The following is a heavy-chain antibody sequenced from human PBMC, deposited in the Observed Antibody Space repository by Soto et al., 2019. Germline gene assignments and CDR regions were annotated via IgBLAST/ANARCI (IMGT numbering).Heavy chain of an antibody. CDR1: GGSNSSGGYY. V-gene: IGHV4-31*03. CDR2: IYYSGST. CDR3: ASGGEFSGCPPFDL. J-gene: IGHJ4*02. D-gene: IGHD5-12*01. Sequence: QVQLQESGPGLVKPSQTLSLTCTVSGGSNSSGGYYWSWIRQHPGKGLEWIGYIYYSGSTYYNPSLKSRVTMSVDTSKNQFSLELSAVTAADTAVYYGASGGEFSGCPPFDLWGRGTLVTVSS.